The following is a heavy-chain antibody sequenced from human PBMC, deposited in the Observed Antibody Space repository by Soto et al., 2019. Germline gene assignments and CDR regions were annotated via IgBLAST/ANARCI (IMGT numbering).Heavy chain of an antibody. Sequence: GESLKISCKGSGYTFTDYWIGWVRQLPGKGLEWMGIIYPGDSDTRYSPSFQGHVTITVDKSTSTAYLQWNTLKASDTAMYYCARQIRYSSSWYELDYWGQGTMVTVSS. D-gene: IGHD6-13*01. J-gene: IGHJ4*02. CDR3: ARQIRYSSSWYELDY. CDR1: GYTFTDYW. V-gene: IGHV5-51*01. CDR2: IYPGDSDT.